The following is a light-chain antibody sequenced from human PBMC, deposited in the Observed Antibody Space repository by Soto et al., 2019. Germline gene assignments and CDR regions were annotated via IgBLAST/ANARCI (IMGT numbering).Light chain of an antibody. Sequence: QSALTQPASVSGSPGQSIAISCTGTSTDVGSSKYVSWYQQHPGKAPKLMIFDVNNRPSGVSDRFSGSKSGNTASLTISGLQAEDEADYYCSSHTSSGTYVFGIGTKLTV. CDR2: DVN. J-gene: IGLJ1*01. V-gene: IGLV2-14*01. CDR3: SSHTSSGTYV. CDR1: STDVGSSKY.